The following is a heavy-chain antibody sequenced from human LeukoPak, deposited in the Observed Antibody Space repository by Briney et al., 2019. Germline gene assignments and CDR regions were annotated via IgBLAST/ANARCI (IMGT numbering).Heavy chain of an antibody. J-gene: IGHJ4*02. CDR2: IKQGGSEK. CDR1: GFTFSSYW. CDR3: ASGGYSRGWHHLDY. V-gene: IGHV3-7*01. Sequence: GGSLRLSCAASGFTFSSYWMSWVRQAPGKGLEWVANIKQGGSEKYYVDSVKGRFTISRDNAKNSLYLQMNSLRAEDTAVYFCASGGYSRGWHHLDYWGQGTLVTVPS. D-gene: IGHD6-19*01.